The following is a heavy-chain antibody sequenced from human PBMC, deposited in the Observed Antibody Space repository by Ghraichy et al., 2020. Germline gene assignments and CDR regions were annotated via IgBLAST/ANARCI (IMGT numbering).Heavy chain of an antibody. CDR2: INQDGSEK. Sequence: GGSLRLSCAASGFTFMSHWMTWVRQAPGKGLERVANINQDGSEKYSVDAVKGRFTISRDNTKNSVFLQMNSLTAEDTAMYYCVRAEGKWFGETPFWGQGTLVTVSS. CDR1: GFTFMSHW. D-gene: IGHD3-10*01. CDR3: VRAEGKWFGETPF. J-gene: IGHJ4*02. V-gene: IGHV3-7*03.